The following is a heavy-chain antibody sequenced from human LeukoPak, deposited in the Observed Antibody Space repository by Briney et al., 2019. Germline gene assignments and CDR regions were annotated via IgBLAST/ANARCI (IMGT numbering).Heavy chain of an antibody. Sequence: ASVKVSCKASGYTFTSYAMHWVRQPPGQGLEWMGWITPSGGTNYPQKFQGRVAITRDTSITTAYMDLSRLTSDDTAVYYCARDRYGDGFAHFDYWGQGALVTVSS. CDR2: ITPSGGT. CDR3: ARDRYGDGFAHFDY. D-gene: IGHD5-24*01. CDR1: GYTFTSYA. J-gene: IGHJ4*02. V-gene: IGHV1-2*02.